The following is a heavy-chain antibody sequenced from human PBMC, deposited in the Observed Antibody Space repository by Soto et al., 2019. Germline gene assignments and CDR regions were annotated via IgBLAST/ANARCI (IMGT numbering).Heavy chain of an antibody. J-gene: IGHJ6*02. Sequence: QLVESGGGVVRPGGSLRLSCSASGFSISSAWMNWVRQAPGKGLAWVGRIKTKIEGETTHYAAPVNGRFPVSRDDSKTTLYLQMNSLKADDTSMYYCTTGSVEGVWGQGTTVTVS. CDR1: GFSISSAW. D-gene: IGHD2-15*01. V-gene: IGHV3-15*07. CDR2: IKTKIEGETT. CDR3: TTGSVEGV.